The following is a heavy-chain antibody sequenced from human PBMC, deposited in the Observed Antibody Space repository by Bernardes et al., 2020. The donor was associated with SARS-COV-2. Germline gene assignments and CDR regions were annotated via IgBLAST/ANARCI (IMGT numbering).Heavy chain of an antibody. D-gene: IGHD3-10*01. CDR2: GACNRNT. J-gene: IGHJ3*02. CDR1: GGHD. CDR3: ARDSGPTDVRAFEI. Sequence: GGHDRRSTRLNSRDMGRSRLPYGACNRNTYYTSSLKSRLSISVDTSENQFSLRLSPVTAADTAVYYCARDSGPTDVRAFEIWGRGTLVTV. V-gene: IGHV4-31*02.